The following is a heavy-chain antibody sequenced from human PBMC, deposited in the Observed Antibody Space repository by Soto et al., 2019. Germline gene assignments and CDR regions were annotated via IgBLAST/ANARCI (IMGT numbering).Heavy chain of an antibody. J-gene: IGHJ4*02. CDR3: AKDQASGQGSFDH. CDR2: ISYDGSNQ. CDR1: GFTFNIYG. Sequence: GGSLRLSCAASGFTFNIYGMHWVRQAPDKGLEWVALISYDGSNQYYADSVKGRFTISRDNSKNTLFLQMNSLRADDTAVYYCAKDQASGQGSFDHWGRGTLVTVSS. V-gene: IGHV3-30*18.